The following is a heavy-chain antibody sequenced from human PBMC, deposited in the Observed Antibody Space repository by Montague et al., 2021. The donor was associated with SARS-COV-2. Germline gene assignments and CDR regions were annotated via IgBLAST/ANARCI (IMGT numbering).Heavy chain of an antibody. CDR2: ISSSSSYI. CDR1: GFTFSSYS. J-gene: IGHJ3*02. CDR3: ARESVGATKDAFDI. Sequence: SLRLSCAASGFTFSSYSMNWVRQAPGKGLEWVSSISSSSSYIYYADSVKGRFTISRDNAKNSLYLQMNSLRAEDTAVYYCARESVGATKDAFDIWGQGTMVTVSS. V-gene: IGHV3-21*01. D-gene: IGHD1-26*01.